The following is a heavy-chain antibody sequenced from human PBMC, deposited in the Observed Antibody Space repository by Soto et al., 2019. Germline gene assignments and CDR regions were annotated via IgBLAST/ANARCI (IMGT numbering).Heavy chain of an antibody. CDR3: AKGPDSSGYYL. V-gene: IGHV3-30*18. Sequence: GGSLRLSCAASGFTFSSYDMHWVRQAPGKGLEWVAIISYDGSNKYYADSVKGRFTISRDNSKNTLYLQMNSLKPEDTAVYYCAKGPDSSGYYLWGQGTLVTVSS. J-gene: IGHJ4*02. D-gene: IGHD3-22*01. CDR2: ISYDGSNK. CDR1: GFTFSSYD.